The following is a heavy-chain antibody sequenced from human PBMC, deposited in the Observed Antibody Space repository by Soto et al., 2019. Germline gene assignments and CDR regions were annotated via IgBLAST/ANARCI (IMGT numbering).Heavy chain of an antibody. CDR1: GFTFSSYW. CDR3: ARDLNEYSYGYFLYYYGMDV. D-gene: IGHD5-18*01. J-gene: IGHJ6*02. CDR2: IKQDGSEK. V-gene: IGHV3-7*03. Sequence: PGGSLRLSCAASGFTFSSYWMSWVRQAQGKGLEWVANIKQDGSEKYDVDSVKGRFTISRDNAKNSLYLQMNSLRAEDTAVYYCARDLNEYSYGYFLYYYGMDVWGQGTTVTVSS.